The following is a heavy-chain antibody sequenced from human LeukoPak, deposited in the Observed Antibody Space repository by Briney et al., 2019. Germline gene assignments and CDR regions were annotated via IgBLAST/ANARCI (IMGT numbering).Heavy chain of an antibody. CDR1: GGTFSSYA. D-gene: IGHD1-1*01. CDR2: IIPIFGTA. V-gene: IGHV1-69*06. CDR3: ARDLSGDVLTDPFDY. J-gene: IGHJ4*02. Sequence: SVKVSCKASGGTFSSYAISWVRQAPGQGLEWMGGIIPIFGTANYAQKFQGRVTITADKSTSTAYMELSSLRSEDTAVYYCARDLSGDVLTDPFDYWGQGTLVTVSS.